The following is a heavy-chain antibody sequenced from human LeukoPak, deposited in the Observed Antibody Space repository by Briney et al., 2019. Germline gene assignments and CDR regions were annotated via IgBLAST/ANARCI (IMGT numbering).Heavy chain of an antibody. CDR3: ARAYGNFDY. D-gene: IGHD3-10*01. CDR1: GFTFRSYE. V-gene: IGHV3-48*03. CDR2: ISISGSSM. J-gene: IGHJ4*02. Sequence: GGSLTLSCAASGFTFRSYEMNWVRQAPGKGLEWVSYISISGSSMYYADSVKGRSTISRDNAKNSLSLQMNSLRAEDTAVYYCARAYGNFDYWGQGTLVTVSS.